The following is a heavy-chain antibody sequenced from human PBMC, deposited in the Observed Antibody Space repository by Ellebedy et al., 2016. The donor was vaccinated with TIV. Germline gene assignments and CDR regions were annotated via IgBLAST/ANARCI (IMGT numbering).Heavy chain of an antibody. Sequence: PGGSLRLSCAASGFTFSNYAMNWVRQAPGKGLEWVANIKEDGTEKYYVDSVKGRFTISKDNADNSMYLQMNSLRADDTAFYYCARGGYWGRGTLVTVSS. V-gene: IGHV3-7*03. CDR3: ARGGY. CDR1: GFTFSNYA. CDR2: IKEDGTEK. J-gene: IGHJ4*02.